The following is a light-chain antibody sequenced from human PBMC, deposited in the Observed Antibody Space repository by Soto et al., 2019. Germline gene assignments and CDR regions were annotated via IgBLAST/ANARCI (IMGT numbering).Light chain of an antibody. J-gene: IGLJ2*01. CDR3: KTWGTGIVV. V-gene: IGLV4-69*01. CDR2: LNSDGSH. Sequence: QLVLTQSPSASASLGASVKLTCTLSSGHSSYAIAWHQQQPEKGPRYLMNLNSDGSHSKGDGIPDRFSGSSSGAERYLTISRLQSEAEADYYCKTWGTGIVVFGGGTKVTVL. CDR1: SGHSSYA.